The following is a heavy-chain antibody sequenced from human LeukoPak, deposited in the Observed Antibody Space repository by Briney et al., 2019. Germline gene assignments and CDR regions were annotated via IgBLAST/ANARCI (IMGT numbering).Heavy chain of an antibody. J-gene: IGHJ4*02. CDR2: IKSDGSST. V-gene: IGHV3-74*01. D-gene: IGHD3-10*01. CDR3: AGNYGPYYFDY. Sequence: GGSLRLSCAASGFTFSNYWMHWVRQAPGKGPVWVSRIKSDGSSTRFADSVQGRFTISRDNSKNTLYLQMNSLRAEDTAVYYCAGNYGPYYFDYWGQGTLVTVSS. CDR1: GFTFSNYW.